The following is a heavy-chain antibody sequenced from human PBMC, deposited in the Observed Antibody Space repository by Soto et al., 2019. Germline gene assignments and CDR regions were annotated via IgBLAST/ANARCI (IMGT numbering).Heavy chain of an antibody. Sequence: SETLSLTCTVSGGSISSYYWSWIRQPPGKGLEWIGYIYYSGSTNYNPSLKSRVTISVDTSKNQFSLKLSSVTAADTAVYYCARDGGYCSSTSCSNNWFDPWGQGTLVTVSS. CDR2: IYYSGST. J-gene: IGHJ5*02. CDR3: ARDGGYCSSTSCSNNWFDP. D-gene: IGHD2-2*01. CDR1: GGSISSYY. V-gene: IGHV4-59*01.